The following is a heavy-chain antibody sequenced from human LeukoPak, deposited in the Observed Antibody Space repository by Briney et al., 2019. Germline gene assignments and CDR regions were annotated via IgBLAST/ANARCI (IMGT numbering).Heavy chain of an antibody. V-gene: IGHV4-34*01. J-gene: IGHJ5*02. Sequence: SETLSLTCAVYGGPLSGYYWSWIRQPPGKGLEWIGEINHSGSTNYNPSLKSRVTISVDTSKNQFSLKLSSVTAADTAVYYCARGVSRWLRNNWFDPCGQGTLVTVSS. D-gene: IGHD5-12*01. CDR3: ARGVSRWLRNNWFDP. CDR2: INHSGST. CDR1: GGPLSGYY.